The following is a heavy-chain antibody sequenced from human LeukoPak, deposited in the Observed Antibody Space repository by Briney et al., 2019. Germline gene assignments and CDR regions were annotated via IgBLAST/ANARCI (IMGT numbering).Heavy chain of an antibody. Sequence: VASVTVSCKASGYTFTSYAMHWVRQAPGQRLEWMGWLNAGNGNTKYSQKFQGRITITRDTSASTAYMELSSLRSEDTAVYYCARSGITVTTMDNWWFGDWFDPWGQGTLVTVSS. CDR2: LNAGNGNT. D-gene: IGHD4-17*01. V-gene: IGHV1-3*01. CDR3: ARSGITVTTMDNWWFGDWFDP. J-gene: IGHJ5*02. CDR1: GYTFTSYA.